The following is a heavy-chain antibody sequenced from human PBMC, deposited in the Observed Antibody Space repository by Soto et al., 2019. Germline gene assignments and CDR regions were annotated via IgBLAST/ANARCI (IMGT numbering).Heavy chain of an antibody. Sequence: GGSLRLSCAASGFTFSSYGMHWVRQAPGKGLEGVAVIWYDGSNKYYADSVKGRFTISRDNSKNTLYLQMNSLRAEDTAVYYCARWDDSSRSYSTTSYYFDYRGQGTLVTAS. V-gene: IGHV3-33*01. CDR2: IWYDGSNK. CDR3: ARWDDSSRSYSTTSYYFDY. J-gene: IGHJ4*02. CDR1: GFTFSSYG. D-gene: IGHD3-22*01.